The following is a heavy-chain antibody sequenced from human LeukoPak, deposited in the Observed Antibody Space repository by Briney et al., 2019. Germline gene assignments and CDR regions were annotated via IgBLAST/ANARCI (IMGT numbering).Heavy chain of an antibody. CDR3: AKDRAGTPWAD. D-gene: IGHD1-1*01. CDR2: INPGGVSR. J-gene: IGHJ4*02. V-gene: IGHV3-23*01. Sequence: GGSLRLSCAASGFPFTTYSMTWVRQAPGKGLEWVSSINPGGVSRYYADSVRGRFTISRDNSENTVSLQMNSLRTDDTAMYYCAKDRAGTPWADWGQGTLVTVSS. CDR1: GFPFTTYS.